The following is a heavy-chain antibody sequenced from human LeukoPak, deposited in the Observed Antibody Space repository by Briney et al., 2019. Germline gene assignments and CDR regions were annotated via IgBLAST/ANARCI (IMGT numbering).Heavy chain of an antibody. V-gene: IGHV1-2*02. D-gene: IGHD3-22*01. CDR2: INPNSGGT. CDR1: GYTFTAYY. J-gene: IGHJ5*02. Sequence: ASVKVSCKASGYTFTAYYMHWVRQAPGQGLEWMGCINPNSGGTNYAQKFQGRVTMTRDTSISIVYMNLSRLRSDDTAVYYCARRYYDSSGCYYYPWGQGTLVTVSS. CDR3: ARRYYDSSGCYYYP.